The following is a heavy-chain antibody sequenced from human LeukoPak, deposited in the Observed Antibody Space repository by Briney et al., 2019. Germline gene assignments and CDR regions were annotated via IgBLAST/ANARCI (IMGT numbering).Heavy chain of an antibody. Sequence: GGSLRLSCAASGFTFSSYAMHWVRQAPGKGLEWVAVISYDGSNKYYADSVKGRFTISRDNSKNTLYLQMNSLRAEDTAVYYCARGGACYYYGMDVWGQGTTVTVSS. CDR2: ISYDGSNK. J-gene: IGHJ6*02. D-gene: IGHD3-10*01. V-gene: IGHV3-30-3*01. CDR3: ARGGACYYYGMDV. CDR1: GFTFSSYA.